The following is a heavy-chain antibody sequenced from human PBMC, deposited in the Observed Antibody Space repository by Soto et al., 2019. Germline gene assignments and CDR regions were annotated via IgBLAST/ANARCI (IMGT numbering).Heavy chain of an antibody. D-gene: IGHD3-10*01. CDR1: GGTYSRYA. CDR3: ILGYSSSRKNFFDY. J-gene: IGHJ4*02. CDR2: IIPVFETT. V-gene: IGHV1-69*01. Sequence: QVHVVQSGAEMKSLWSSVKVSCQASGGTYSRYAFNWGRQAPGQGLDWMGGIIPVFETTNLAQKFQGRVTLTEDESTTKAYMELRRLGSEDAAVYFFILGYSSSRKNFFDYLSKGTMV.